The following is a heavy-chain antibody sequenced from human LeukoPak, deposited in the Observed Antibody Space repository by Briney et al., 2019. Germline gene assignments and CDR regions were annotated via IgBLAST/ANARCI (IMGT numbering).Heavy chain of an antibody. CDR3: ARDFRSSSWYIGDY. D-gene: IGHD6-13*01. CDR2: ISADGTPV. V-gene: IGHV3-48*01. CDR1: GFTFSSYS. J-gene: IGHJ4*02. Sequence: GGSLRLSCAASGFTFSSYSMNWVRLAPGKGLEWISYISADGTPVYYADSVEGRFTVSRDNEKNSLYLQLNSLRADDTAVYYCARDFRSSSWYIGDYWGQGAQVTVSP.